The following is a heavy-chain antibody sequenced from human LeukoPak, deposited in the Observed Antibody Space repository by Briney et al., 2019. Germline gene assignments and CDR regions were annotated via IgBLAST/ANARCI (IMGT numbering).Heavy chain of an antibody. CDR3: ARASYSSGWPTFDY. Sequence: PSETLSLTCTVSGGSFSSSIYYWGWIRQPPGKGLEWIGYIYHSGSTYYNPSLKSRVTISVDRSKNQFSLKLSSVTAADTAVYYCARASYSSGWPTFDYWGQGTLVTVSS. D-gene: IGHD6-19*01. V-gene: IGHV4-39*07. J-gene: IGHJ4*02. CDR1: GGSFSSSIYY. CDR2: IYHSGST.